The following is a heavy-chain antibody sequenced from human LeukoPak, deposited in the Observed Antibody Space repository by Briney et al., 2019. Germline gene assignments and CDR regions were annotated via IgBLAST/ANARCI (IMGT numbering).Heavy chain of an antibody. J-gene: IGHJ5*02. CDR3: AREDYDFWTGYFRFRGATRFDP. V-gene: IGHV3-9*01. CDR1: GFTFDDYA. D-gene: IGHD3-3*01. CDR2: INWNSNNI. Sequence: PGGSLRLSCAASGFTFDDYAMHWVRQAPGEGLEWVSGINWNSNNIDYADSVKGRFTISRDNAKNSLYLQMNSLRAEDTAVYYCAREDYDFWTGYFRFRGATRFDPWGQGTLVTVSS.